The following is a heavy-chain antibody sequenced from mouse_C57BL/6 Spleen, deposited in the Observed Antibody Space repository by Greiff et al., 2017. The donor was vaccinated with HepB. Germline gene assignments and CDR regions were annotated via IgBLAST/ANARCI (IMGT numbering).Heavy chain of an antibody. CDR3: TTGVVAPYWYFDV. J-gene: IGHJ1*03. CDR1: GFNIKDDY. CDR2: IDPENGDT. D-gene: IGHD1-1*01. V-gene: IGHV14-4*01. Sequence: EVQLQQSGAEPVRPGASVKLSCTASGFNIKDDYMHWVKQRPEQGLEWIGWIDPENGDTEYASKFKGQATITTDKSPNTAYLQLSSLTSEDTAVYYCTTGVVAPYWYFDVWGTGTTVTVSS.